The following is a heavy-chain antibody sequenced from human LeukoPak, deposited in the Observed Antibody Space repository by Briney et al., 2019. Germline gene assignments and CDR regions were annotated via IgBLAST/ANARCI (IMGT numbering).Heavy chain of an antibody. CDR2: IIPILGIA. Sequence: SVKVSCKASGGTFSSYAISWVRQAPGQGLEWMGRIIPILGIANYEQKFQGRVTITAEKSTSTAYMELSSLRSEDTAVYYCARDSDYYGSGSYLGYWGQGTLVTVSS. J-gene: IGHJ4*02. V-gene: IGHV1-69*04. D-gene: IGHD3-10*01. CDR1: GGTFSSYA. CDR3: ARDSDYYGSGSYLGY.